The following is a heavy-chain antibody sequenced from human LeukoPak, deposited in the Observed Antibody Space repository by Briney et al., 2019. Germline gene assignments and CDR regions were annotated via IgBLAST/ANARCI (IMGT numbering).Heavy chain of an antibody. CDR1: GGTFSSYA. Sequence: GASVKVSCKASGGTFSSYAISWVRQAPGQGLEWMGGIIPIFGTANYAQKFQGRVTITADESTSTAYMELSSLRSEDTAVYYCARTGELLYPTYYYGMDAWGQGTTVTVSS. CDR3: ARTGELLYPTYYYGMDA. D-gene: IGHD3-10*01. CDR2: IIPIFGTA. V-gene: IGHV1-69*13. J-gene: IGHJ6*02.